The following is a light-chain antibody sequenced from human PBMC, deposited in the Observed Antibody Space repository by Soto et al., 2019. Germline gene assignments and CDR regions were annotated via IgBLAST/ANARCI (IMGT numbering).Light chain of an antibody. Sequence: QSVLTQPPSVSGSPGQSVISSCTWISSNIGAGYDVHWYQQLPGTAPRLLIYDNNNRPSGVPARFSVSKSDTSASLAITGLQPEDEADYYCQSYDSSLSGSYVFGTGTKVTVL. CDR1: SSNIGAGYD. V-gene: IGLV1-40*01. J-gene: IGLJ1*01. CDR3: QSYDSSLSGSYV. CDR2: DNN.